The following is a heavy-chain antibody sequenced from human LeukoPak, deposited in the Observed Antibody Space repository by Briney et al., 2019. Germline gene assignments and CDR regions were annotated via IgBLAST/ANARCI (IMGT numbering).Heavy chain of an antibody. Sequence: SQTLSLTCTVSGGSISSGDYYWSWIRQPPGKGLEWIGYIYYSGSTYYNPSLKSRVTISVDTSKNQFSLKLSSVTAADTAVYYCAREMVRGVIMLFDYWAREPWSPSPQ. CDR3: AREMVRGVIMLFDY. V-gene: IGHV4-30-4*08. CDR1: GGSISSGDYY. J-gene: IGHJ4*02. CDR2: IYYSGST. D-gene: IGHD3-10*01.